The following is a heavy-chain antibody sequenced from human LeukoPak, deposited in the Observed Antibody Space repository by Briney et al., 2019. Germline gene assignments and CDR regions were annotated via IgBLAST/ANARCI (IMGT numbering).Heavy chain of an antibody. V-gene: IGHV1-24*01. CDR2: FDPEDGET. Sequence: ASVKVSCKVSGYTLTELSMHWVRQAPGKGLEWMGGFDPEDGETIYAQKFQGRVTMTEATSTDTAYMELSSLRSEDTAVYYCATVGFGAYDAFDIWGQGTMVTVSS. D-gene: IGHD3-16*01. CDR3: ATVGFGAYDAFDI. J-gene: IGHJ3*02. CDR1: GYTLTELS.